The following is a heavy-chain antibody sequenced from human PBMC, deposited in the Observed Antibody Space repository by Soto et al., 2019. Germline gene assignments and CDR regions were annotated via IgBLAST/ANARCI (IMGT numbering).Heavy chain of an antibody. CDR2: IYSGGST. CDR1: GFTVSSNY. CDR3: ASYFYYYYYLGV. D-gene: IGHD1-26*01. J-gene: IGHJ6*03. Sequence: EVQLVESGGGLVQPGGSLRLSCAASGFTVSSNYMSWVRQAPGKGLEWVSVIYSGGSTYYADSVKGRFTISRHNSKHTLYLQMNSLRAEDTAVYYCASYFYYYYYLGVWGKGTTVTVSS. V-gene: IGHV3-53*04.